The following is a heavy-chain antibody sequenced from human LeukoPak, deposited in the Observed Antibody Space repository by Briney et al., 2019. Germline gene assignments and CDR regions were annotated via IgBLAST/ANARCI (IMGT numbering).Heavy chain of an antibody. D-gene: IGHD4-11*01. V-gene: IGHV1-69*05. CDR3: ARSRKQTTVINWFDP. CDR1: GDIFNSYS. Sequence: SVKVSCKASGDIFNSYSISWVRQAPGQGLEWMGGIIPIFGSANYAQNFQGRVTFTTDQSTSTAYMELSSLSSEDTAVYYCARSRKQTTVINWFDPWGQGTLVTVSS. J-gene: IGHJ5*02. CDR2: IIPIFGSA.